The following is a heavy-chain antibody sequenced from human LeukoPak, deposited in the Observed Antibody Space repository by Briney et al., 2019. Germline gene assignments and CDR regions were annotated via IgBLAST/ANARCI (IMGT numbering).Heavy chain of an antibody. J-gene: IGHJ4*02. CDR2: IYYSGST. D-gene: IGHD3-22*01. CDR1: GGSISSYY. CDR3: ARRGRWDSSMFDY. V-gene: IGHV4-59*01. Sequence: SETLSLTCTVSGGSISSYYWSWIRQPPGKGLEWIGYIYYSGSTNYNPSLKSRVTISVDTSKNQFSLKLSSVTAADTAVYYCARRGRWDSSMFDYWGQGTLVTVSS.